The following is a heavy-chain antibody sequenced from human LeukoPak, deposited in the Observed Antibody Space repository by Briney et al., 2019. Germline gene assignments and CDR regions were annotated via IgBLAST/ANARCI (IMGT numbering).Heavy chain of an antibody. J-gene: IGHJ6*03. CDR2: IYHSGST. V-gene: IGHV4-39*07. CDR3: ARVTGTAAAAGTGSHYYYYYMDV. CDR1: GGSIRSSSYY. D-gene: IGHD6-13*01. Sequence: SETLSLTCTVSGGSIRSSSYYWGWIRQPPGKGLEWIGEIYHSGSTNYNPSLKSRVTISVDKSKNQFSLKLSSVTAADTAVYYCARVTGTAAAAGTGSHYYYYYMDVWGKGTTVTVSS.